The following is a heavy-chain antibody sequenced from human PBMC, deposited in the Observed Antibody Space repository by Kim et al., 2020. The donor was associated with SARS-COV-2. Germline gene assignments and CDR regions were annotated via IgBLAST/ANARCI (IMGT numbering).Heavy chain of an antibody. CDR2: TYYRSKWYN. CDR3: ARDLYYYDSSGYYLPYYYYGMDV. J-gene: IGHJ6*02. Sequence: SQTLSLTCAISGDSVSSNSAAWNWIRQSPSRGLEWLGRTYYRSKWYNDYAVSVKSRITINPDTSKNQFSLQLNSVTPEDTAVYYCARDLYYYDSSGYYLPYYYYGMDVWGQGTTVTVSS. V-gene: IGHV6-1*01. CDR1: GDSVSSNSAA. D-gene: IGHD3-22*01.